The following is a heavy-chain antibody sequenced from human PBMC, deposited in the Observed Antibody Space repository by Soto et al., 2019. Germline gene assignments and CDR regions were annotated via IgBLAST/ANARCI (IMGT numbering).Heavy chain of an antibody. CDR3: ARGLYYYDSRGYWGY. CDR2: ISSSSSTI. V-gene: IGHV3-48*02. CDR1: GFTFSSCS. Sequence: EVQLVESGGGLVQPGGSLRLSCAASGFTFSSCSMNWVRQAPGKGLEWVSYISSSSSTIYYADSVKGRFTISRDNAKNSLYLQMNSLRDEDTAVYYCARGLYYYDSRGYWGYWGQGTLVTVSS. D-gene: IGHD3-22*01. J-gene: IGHJ4*02.